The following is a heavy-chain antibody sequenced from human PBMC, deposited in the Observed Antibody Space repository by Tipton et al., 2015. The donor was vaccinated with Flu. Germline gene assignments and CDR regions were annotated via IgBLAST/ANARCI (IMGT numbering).Heavy chain of an antibody. V-gene: IGHV4-38-2*01. CDR3: ARSTYYYGSGSADY. J-gene: IGHJ4*02. CDR2: ISHSGRT. CDR1: DYSISSGYY. Sequence: PGLVKPSETLSLICAVSDYSISSGYYWGWVRQPPGKGLEWIGCISHSGRTNYNPSLKSRVTISVDTAKNQFSQRLSSVTAADTAVYYCARSTYYYGSGSADYWGQGTLVTVSS. D-gene: IGHD3-10*01.